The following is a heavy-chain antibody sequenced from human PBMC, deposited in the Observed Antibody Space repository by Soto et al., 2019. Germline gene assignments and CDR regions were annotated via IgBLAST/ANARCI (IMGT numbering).Heavy chain of an antibody. Sequence: GGSLRLSCAASGFTFSSYAMHWVRQAPGKGLEWVAVISYDGSNKYYADSVKGRFTISRDNSKNTLYLQMNSLRAEDTAVYYCARKLRNQPVYYYYGMDVWGQGTTVTVSS. CDR1: GFTFSSYA. CDR2: ISYDGSNK. V-gene: IGHV3-30-3*01. J-gene: IGHJ6*02. D-gene: IGHD2-2*01. CDR3: ARKLRNQPVYYYYGMDV.